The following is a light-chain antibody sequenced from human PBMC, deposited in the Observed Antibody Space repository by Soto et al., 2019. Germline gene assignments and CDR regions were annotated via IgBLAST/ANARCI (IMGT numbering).Light chain of an antibody. CDR1: SGDVGSYIH. Sequence: ALTQPRSVSGSPGQSVSISCTGTSGDVGSYIHVSWYQQHPGRAPKLMIYDVDERPSGVPDRFSGSKSGNTASLTISGLQAEDEADYYCCSYAGSSTSSCVFGTGTKVTVL. CDR2: DVD. CDR3: CSYAGSSTSSCV. J-gene: IGLJ1*01. V-gene: IGLV2-11*01.